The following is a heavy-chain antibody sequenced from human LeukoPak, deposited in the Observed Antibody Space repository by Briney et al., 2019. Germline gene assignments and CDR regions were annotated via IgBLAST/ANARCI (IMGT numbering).Heavy chain of an antibody. CDR3: ARVQSFFGEYYFDY. V-gene: IGHV3-20*04. CDR2: IKWNGGST. CDR1: GFTFDDYG. D-gene: IGHD4-17*01. Sequence: RPGGSLRLSCAASGFTFDDYGMSWVRHAPGKGLEWVSSIKWNGGSTGYADSVKGRFTISRDNANNSLYLQMDSLRAEDTAVYYCARVQSFFGEYYFDYWGQGALVTVSS. J-gene: IGHJ4*02.